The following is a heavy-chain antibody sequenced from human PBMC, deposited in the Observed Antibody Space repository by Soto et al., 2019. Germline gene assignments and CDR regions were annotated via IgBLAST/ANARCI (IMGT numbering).Heavy chain of an antibody. CDR2: MSFDGNSK. CDR1: GFTFSSYS. V-gene: IGHV3-30-3*01. D-gene: IGHD2-21*01. J-gene: IGHJ4*02. CDR3: ARGRSVIDHDDFEY. Sequence: QVQLVESGGGVVQPGRSLRRSCAASGFTFSSYSMHWVLQAPGKGLEWVAAMSFDGNSKYFADSVKGRFTISRDNSKNTLSLQMRSLGADDSAVYHCARGRSVIDHDDFEYWGQGTLVTVSS.